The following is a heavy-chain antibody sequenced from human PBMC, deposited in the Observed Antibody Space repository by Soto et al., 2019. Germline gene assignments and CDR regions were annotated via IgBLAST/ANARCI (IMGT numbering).Heavy chain of an antibody. V-gene: IGHV4-59*01. CDR2: IYYSGST. J-gene: IGHJ6*03. D-gene: IGHD1-1*01. CDR1: GGSISSYY. CDR3: ARGQRSDYYFYCYLDV. Sequence: QVQLQESGPGLVKPSETLSLTCTVSGGSISSYYWSWIRQPPGKGLEWIGYIYYSGSTNYNPSLKIRVTIAVDTSKNHFSLKLSSVTAADTAVYYCARGQRSDYYFYCYLDVWGKGTTVTVSS.